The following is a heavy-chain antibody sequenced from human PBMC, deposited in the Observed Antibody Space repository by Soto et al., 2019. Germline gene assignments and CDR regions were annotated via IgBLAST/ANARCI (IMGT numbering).Heavy chain of an antibody. V-gene: IGHV3-33*01. Sequence: GGSLRLSCAASGFTFSSYGMHWVRQAPGKGLEWVAVIWYDGSNKYYADSVKGRFTISRDNSKNTLYLQMNSLRAEDTAVYYCARDPKEYCSGGSCYSNWFDPWGQGTLVTVS. J-gene: IGHJ5*02. CDR2: IWYDGSNK. D-gene: IGHD2-15*01. CDR3: ARDPKEYCSGGSCYSNWFDP. CDR1: GFTFSSYG.